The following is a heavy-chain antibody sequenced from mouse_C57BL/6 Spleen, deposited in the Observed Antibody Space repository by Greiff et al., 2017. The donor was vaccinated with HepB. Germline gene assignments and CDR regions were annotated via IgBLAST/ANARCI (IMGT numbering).Heavy chain of an antibody. CDR2: IDPANGNT. D-gene: IGHD1-1*01. V-gene: IGHV14-3*01. J-gene: IGHJ1*03. CDR1: GFNIKNTY. CDR3: ASSTVVAPLPFDV. Sequence: EVQLQQSVAELVRPGASVKLSCTASGFNIKNTYMHWVKQRPEQGLEWIGRIDPANGNTKYAPKFQGKATITADTSSNTAYLQLSSLTSEDTAIYYCASSTVVAPLPFDVWGTGTTVTVSS.